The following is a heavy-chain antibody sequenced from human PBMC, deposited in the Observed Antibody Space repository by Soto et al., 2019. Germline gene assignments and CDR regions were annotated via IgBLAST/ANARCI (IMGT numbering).Heavy chain of an antibody. J-gene: IGHJ6*02. CDR2: IYYSGST. CDR3: AGVATIRSVYYYYGMDV. D-gene: IGHD5-12*01. Sequence: SETLSLTCTVSGGSISSGGYYWSWIRQHPGKGLEWIGYIYYSGSTYYNPSLKSRVTISVDTSKNQFSLKLSSVTAADTAVYYCAGVATIRSVYYYYGMDVWGQGTTVTVSS. V-gene: IGHV4-31*03. CDR1: GGSISSGGYY.